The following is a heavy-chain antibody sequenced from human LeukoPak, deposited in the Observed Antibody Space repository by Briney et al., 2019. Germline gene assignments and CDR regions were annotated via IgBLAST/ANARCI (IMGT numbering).Heavy chain of an antibody. J-gene: IGHJ4*02. Sequence: GASVKVSCKASGYTFSGHYMHWIRQAPGQGLEWMGWINAESGETKYAQKFQGRVTMTRDTSISTAYMELSRLRSDDTAVYFCARVIGFGELSLGHWGQGTLVTVSS. D-gene: IGHD3-10*01. CDR2: INAESGET. CDR3: ARVIGFGELSLGH. V-gene: IGHV1-2*02. CDR1: GYTFSGHY.